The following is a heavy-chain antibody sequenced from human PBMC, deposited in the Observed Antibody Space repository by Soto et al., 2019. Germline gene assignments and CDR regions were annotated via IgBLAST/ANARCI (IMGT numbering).Heavy chain of an antibody. CDR3: ARDQAYYYDSSGYYSPWDFDY. CDR1: GYTFTSYR. V-gene: IGHV1-18*04. CDR2: ISAYNGNT. D-gene: IGHD3-22*01. J-gene: IGHJ4*02. Sequence: GASVKGSWKTSGYTFTSYRISWVRQAPGQGLEWMGWISAYNGNTNYAQKLQGRVTMTTDTSTSTAYMELRSLRSDDTAVYYCARDQAYYYDSSGYYSPWDFDYWGQGTLVTVSS.